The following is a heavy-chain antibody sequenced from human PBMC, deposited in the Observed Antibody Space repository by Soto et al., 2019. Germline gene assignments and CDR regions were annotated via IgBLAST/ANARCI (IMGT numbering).Heavy chain of an antibody. CDR2: INHSGST. J-gene: IGHJ4*02. CDR3: ARGRFRSRVAGDY. Sequence: QVQLQQWGAGLLKPSETLSLTCAVYGGSFRVYYWSWIGQPPGRGLEWIGEINHSGSTNYNPSLKSRVTISVDTSKNQFSLKLSSVTAADTAVYYCARGRFRSRVAGDYWGQGTLVTVSS. CDR1: GGSFRVYY. V-gene: IGHV4-34*01. D-gene: IGHD6-19*01.